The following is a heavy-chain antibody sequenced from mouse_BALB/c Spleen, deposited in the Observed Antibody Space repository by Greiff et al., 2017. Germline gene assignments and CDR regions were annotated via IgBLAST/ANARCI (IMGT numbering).Heavy chain of an antibody. CDR2: IDPSDSYT. J-gene: IGHJ1*01. CDR1: GYTFTSYW. CDR3: ARNYGGSYGSFDV. V-gene: IGHV1-69*02. D-gene: IGHD1-1*01. Sequence: VQLQQPGAELVKPGASVKLSCKASGYTFTSYWMHWVKQRPGQGLEWIGEIDPSDSYTNYNQKFKGKATLTVDKSSSTAYMQLSSLTSEDYAVYYCARNYGGSYGSFDVWGAGTTVTVSS.